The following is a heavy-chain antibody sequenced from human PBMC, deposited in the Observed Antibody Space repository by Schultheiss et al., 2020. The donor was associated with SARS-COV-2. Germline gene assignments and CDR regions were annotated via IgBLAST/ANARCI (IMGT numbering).Heavy chain of an antibody. CDR1: GFTFSSYA. V-gene: IGHV3-23*01. J-gene: IGHJ4*02. CDR2: ISGSGGST. CDR3: AKPQYYYDSSGPSPFDY. D-gene: IGHD3-22*01. Sequence: GGSLRLSCAASGFTFSSYAMSWVRQAPGKGLEWVSAISGSGGSTYYADSVKGRFTISRDNSKNTLYLQMNSLRAEDTAVYYCAKPQYYYDSSGPSPFDYWGQGTLVTVSS.